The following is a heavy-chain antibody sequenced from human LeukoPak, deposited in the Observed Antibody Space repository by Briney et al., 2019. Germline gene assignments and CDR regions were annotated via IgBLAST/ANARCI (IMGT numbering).Heavy chain of an antibody. D-gene: IGHD6-13*01. CDR2: ISSNGDST. CDR1: GFTFSTYA. J-gene: IGHJ4*02. Sequence: TGGSLRLSCAASGFTFSTYAMHWVRQAPGKGLEYVSAISSNGDSTYYANSVKGRFTMSRDNSKNTLYLQMGSLRAEDMAVYYCARSFQQPYYFDCWGQGTLVTVSS. V-gene: IGHV3-64*01. CDR3: ARSFQQPYYFDC.